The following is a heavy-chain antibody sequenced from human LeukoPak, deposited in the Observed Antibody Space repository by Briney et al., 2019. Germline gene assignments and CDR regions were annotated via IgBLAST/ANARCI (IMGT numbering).Heavy chain of an antibody. CDR3: ARRICSNGVCYDDY. CDR2: IYPGDSNI. CDR1: GYIFTSYW. J-gene: IGHJ4*02. D-gene: IGHD2-8*01. Sequence: GEYLKISCKGSGYIFTSYWIAWVRQMPGKGLEWVGIIYPGDSNIRYSPSFQGQVTISADKSISTAYLQWSSLKASDTAMYYCARRICSNGVCYDDYWGQGTLVAVSS. V-gene: IGHV5-51*01.